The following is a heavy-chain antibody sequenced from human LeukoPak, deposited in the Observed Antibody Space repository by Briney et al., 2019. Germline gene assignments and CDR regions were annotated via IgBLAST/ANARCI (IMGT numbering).Heavy chain of an antibody. CDR2: IYYSGST. CDR3: ARDYAGYKYTAFDI. V-gene: IGHV4-59*01. D-gene: IGHD5-24*01. CDR1: GGSISSYY. Sequence: SETLSLTCTVSGGSISSYYWSWIRQPPGKGLEWIGYIYYSGSTNYNPTLKSRVTISVDTSKNQFSLKLSSVTAADTAVYYCARDYAGYKYTAFDIWGQGTMVTVSS. J-gene: IGHJ3*02.